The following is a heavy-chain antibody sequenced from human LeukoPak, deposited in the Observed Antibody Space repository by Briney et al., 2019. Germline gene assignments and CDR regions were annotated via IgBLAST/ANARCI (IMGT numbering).Heavy chain of an antibody. Sequence: SETLSLTCSVSGGSISSYYWSWIRQSAGKGLEWIGRIQTSGYTNYNPSLKSRVSMSVDTSKNQVSLNLTSMTAVDTAMYYCARDFIRGWFRGKTCFNPWGQGTLVTVSS. CDR3: ARDFIRGWFRGKTCFNP. CDR1: GGSISSYY. CDR2: IQTSGYT. D-gene: IGHD6-19*01. J-gene: IGHJ5*02. V-gene: IGHV4-4*07.